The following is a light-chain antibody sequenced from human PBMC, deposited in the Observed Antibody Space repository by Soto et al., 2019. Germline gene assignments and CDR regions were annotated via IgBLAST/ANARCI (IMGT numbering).Light chain of an antibody. CDR2: EVS. CDR1: SSDVGGYNY. J-gene: IGLJ1*01. Sequence: QSVLTQPASVSGSPGQSITISCTGTSSDVGGYNYVSWYQQHPGKAPKLMIYEVSNRPSGVSNRLSGSKSGNTAALTISGLQAEDEADYYFSSYTSRSTHVFGTGTKLTVL. V-gene: IGLV2-14*01. CDR3: SSYTSRSTHV.